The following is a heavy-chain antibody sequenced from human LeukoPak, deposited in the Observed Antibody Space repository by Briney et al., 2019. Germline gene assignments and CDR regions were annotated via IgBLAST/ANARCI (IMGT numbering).Heavy chain of an antibody. D-gene: IGHD7-27*01. J-gene: IGHJ4*02. CDR1: GFTFSRYW. CDR3: ARVWAWGSGNYFDN. Sequence: GGSLRLSCAASGFTFSRYWMSWVRQAPGKGLEWVANIKEDGSVKYYVESVKGRFTISRDNAKNSLYLQMNSLRVEDTALYYCARVWAWGSGNYFDNWGQGTLVTVSS. CDR2: IKEDGSVK. V-gene: IGHV3-7*05.